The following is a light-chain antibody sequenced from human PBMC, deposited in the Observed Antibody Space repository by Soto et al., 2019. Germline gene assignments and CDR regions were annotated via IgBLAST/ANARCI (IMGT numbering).Light chain of an antibody. CDR2: GAS. CDR3: QQQNNWPPWT. J-gene: IGKJ1*01. CDR1: QSVSSN. Sequence: EIVMTQSPATLSVSPGERATLSCRASQSVSSNLAWDQQKPGQAPRLLMYGASTRATGIPDRFSGSGSGTEFTLTISSLQSEDFAVYYCQQQNNWPPWTFGQGTKVEIK. V-gene: IGKV3-15*01.